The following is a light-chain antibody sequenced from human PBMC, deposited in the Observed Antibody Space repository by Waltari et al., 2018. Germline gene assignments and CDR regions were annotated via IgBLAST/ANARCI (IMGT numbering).Light chain of an antibody. CDR3: QQRNSYPIT. J-gene: IGKJ5*01. Sequence: IQLTQSPSSLSASVGDRVTITCRASQGISSYLAWYQQKPGKAPKLLIHTASTLQSGVPSRFSGSGSGTDFTLSSSSLQPEDFATYYCQQRNSYPITCGQGTRLEIK. CDR2: TAS. V-gene: IGKV1-9*01. CDR1: QGISSY.